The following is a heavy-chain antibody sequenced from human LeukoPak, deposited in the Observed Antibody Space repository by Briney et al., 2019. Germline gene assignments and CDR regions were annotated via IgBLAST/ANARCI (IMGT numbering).Heavy chain of an antibody. CDR3: ARGYYDSSGYPPCDY. Sequence: ASVKVSCKASGYTFTSYDINWVRQATGQGLEWVGWMNPNSGNTGYAQKFQGRVTITRNTSINTAYMDLSSLKSEDTAVYYCARGYYDSSGYPPCDYWGQGTLVTVSS. V-gene: IGHV1-8*03. D-gene: IGHD3-22*01. J-gene: IGHJ4*02. CDR1: GYTFTSYD. CDR2: MNPNSGNT.